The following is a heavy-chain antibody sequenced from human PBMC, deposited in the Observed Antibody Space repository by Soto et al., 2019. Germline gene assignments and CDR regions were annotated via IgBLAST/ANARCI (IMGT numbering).Heavy chain of an antibody. D-gene: IGHD4-4*01. V-gene: IGHV4-39*07. CDR1: GGSISSSSYY. CDR3: ARGTDYTQIASYHYGLDV. Sequence: SETLSLTCTVSGGSISSSSYYWGWIRQPPGKGLEWIGSIYYSGSTYYNPSLKSRVTISVDTSKNQFSLTLTSVTAADTAVYYCARGTDYTQIASYHYGLDVWGQGTTVTVSS. J-gene: IGHJ6*02. CDR2: IYYSGST.